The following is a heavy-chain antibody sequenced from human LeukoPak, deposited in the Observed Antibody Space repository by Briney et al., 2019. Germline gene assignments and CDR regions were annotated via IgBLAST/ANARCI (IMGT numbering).Heavy chain of an antibody. D-gene: IGHD3-3*01. CDR2: IWYVVSNK. CDR1: GFTFRSYG. V-gene: IGHV3-33*08. CDR3: AREGVRFLFDP. J-gene: IGHJ5*02. Sequence: GGSLRLSCAASGFTFRSYGMHWVRQAPGKGLQWVAFIWYVVSNKYYGDSAKGRFTISRDNSKNTLYLQMNSLRAEDTAVYYCAREGVRFLFDPWGQGTLVTVFS.